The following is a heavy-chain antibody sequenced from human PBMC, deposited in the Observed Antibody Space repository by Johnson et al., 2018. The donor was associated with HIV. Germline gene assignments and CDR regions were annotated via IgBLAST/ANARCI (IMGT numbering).Heavy chain of an antibody. Sequence: MLLVESGGGVVQPGGSLRLSCAASGFTFDDYGMSWVRQAPGKGLEWVSGINWNGGSTGYADSMKGRFTISRDNARNSLYLQMNSLRAEDTALYYCARDSGSYQGAFDIWGQGTMVTVSS. D-gene: IGHD1-26*01. J-gene: IGHJ3*02. CDR2: INWNGGST. CDR3: ARDSGSYQGAFDI. CDR1: GFTFDDYG. V-gene: IGHV3-20*04.